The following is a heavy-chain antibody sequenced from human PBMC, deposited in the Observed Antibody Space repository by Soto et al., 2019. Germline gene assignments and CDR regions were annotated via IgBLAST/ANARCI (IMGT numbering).Heavy chain of an antibody. CDR1: GFTVSTYG. J-gene: IGHJ4*02. CDR3: TAEVASGY. D-gene: IGHD2-21*02. CDR2: ISRDGGTK. Sequence: QVQLVESGGGVVQPGRSLRLSCAVSGFTVSTYGMHWVRQAPGKGLEWVAVISRDGGTKYYADSVKGRFTISRDNSRNTLFLEMNSLTGDDMAVYYCTAEVASGYWGQGTLVTVSS. V-gene: IGHV3-30*03.